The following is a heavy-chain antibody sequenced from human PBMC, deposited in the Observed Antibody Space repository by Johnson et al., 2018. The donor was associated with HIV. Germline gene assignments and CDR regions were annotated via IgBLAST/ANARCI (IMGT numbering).Heavy chain of an antibody. J-gene: IGHJ3*02. CDR2: SSSSGTTI. D-gene: IGHD3-16*01. CDR3: ARFEAFITTHRVVGVAFDI. V-gene: IGHV3-11*04. CDR1: GFTFSDFY. Sequence: LVESGGGLVKPGGSLRLSCAVSGFTFSDFYMSWIRQSPEKGLEWVSYSSSSGTTIYYADSVKGRFTISRDNAMNSLYLQMDSLRAEDTAVYYCARFEAFITTHRVVGVAFDIWCQVTMVIVSS.